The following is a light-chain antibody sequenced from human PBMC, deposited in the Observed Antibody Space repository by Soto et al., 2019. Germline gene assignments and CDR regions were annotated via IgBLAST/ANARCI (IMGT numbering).Light chain of an antibody. CDR3: GSYTSTDTPFV. Sequence: QSALAQPSSVSGSPGQSITISCTGTSTDVGGYNYVSWYQHHPGKGPKLIIYEVNNRPSGVSDRFSGSKSGNKASLTISTLEAENESDYYCGSYTSTDTPFVFGTGTKVTV. CDR2: EVN. V-gene: IGLV2-14*01. CDR1: STDVGGYNY. J-gene: IGLJ1*01.